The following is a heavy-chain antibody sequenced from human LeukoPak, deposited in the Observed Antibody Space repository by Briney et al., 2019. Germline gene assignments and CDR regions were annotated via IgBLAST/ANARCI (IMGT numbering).Heavy chain of an antibody. J-gene: IGHJ4*02. CDR1: GFTFSSYE. CDR2: ISSSGSTI. Sequence: GGSLRLSCAASGFTFSSYEMNWVCQAPGKGLEWVSYISSSGSTIYYADSVKGRFTISRDNAKNSLYLQMNSLRAEDTAVYYCASSSGYEIDYWGQGTLVTVSS. CDR3: ASSSGYEIDY. V-gene: IGHV3-48*03. D-gene: IGHD3-22*01.